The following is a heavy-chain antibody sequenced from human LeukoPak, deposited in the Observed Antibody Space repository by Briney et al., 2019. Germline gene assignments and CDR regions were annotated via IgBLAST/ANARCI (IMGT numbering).Heavy chain of an antibody. Sequence: SETLSLTCALSGYSISSGYYWGWIRQPPGKGLEYIGSMYHSGSTFYNPSLKSRVTISLDTSKNQFSLKLSSVTAADTAVYFCARFAVGATKYYFDYWGQGTLVTASS. D-gene: IGHD1-26*01. V-gene: IGHV4-38-2*01. CDR1: GYSISSGYY. CDR2: MYHSGST. J-gene: IGHJ4*02. CDR3: ARFAVGATKYYFDY.